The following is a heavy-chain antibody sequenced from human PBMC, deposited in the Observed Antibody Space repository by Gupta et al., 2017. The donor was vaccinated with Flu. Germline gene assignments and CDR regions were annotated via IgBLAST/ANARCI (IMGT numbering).Heavy chain of an antibody. CDR1: GYTFTSYD. D-gene: IGHD1-26*01. CDR3: ARRGTMGATYYYYYYGMDV. V-gene: IGHV1-8*01. Sequence: QVQLVQSGAEVKKPGASVKVSCKASGYTFTSYDINWVRQATGQGLEWMGWMNPNSGNTGYAQKFQGRVTMTRNTSISTAYMELSSLRSEDTAVYYCARRGTMGATYYYYYYGMDVWGQGTTVTVSS. J-gene: IGHJ6*02. CDR2: MNPNSGNT.